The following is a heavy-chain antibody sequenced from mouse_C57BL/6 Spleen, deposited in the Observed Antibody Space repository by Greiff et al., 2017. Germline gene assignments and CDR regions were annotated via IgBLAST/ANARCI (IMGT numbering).Heavy chain of an antibody. CDR2: IYPGDGDT. CDR3: ARGPLITTVVHYAMDY. D-gene: IGHD1-1*01. V-gene: IGHV1-80*01. CDR1: GYAFSSYW. J-gene: IGHJ4*01. Sequence: VQLQQSGAELVKPGASVKISCKASGYAFSSYWMNWVKQRPGKGLEWIGQIYPGDGDTNYNGKFKGKATLTADKSSSTAYMQLSSLTSEDSAVYFCARGPLITTVVHYAMDYWGQGPSVTVSS.